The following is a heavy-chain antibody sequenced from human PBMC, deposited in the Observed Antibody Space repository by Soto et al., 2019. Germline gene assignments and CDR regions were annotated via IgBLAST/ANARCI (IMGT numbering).Heavy chain of an antibody. D-gene: IGHD3-10*01. J-gene: IGHJ4*02. CDR3: ARGYRDYYGSGSYFRRNYYFDY. CDR1: GGSFSGYY. CDR2: INHSGST. Sequence: PSETLSLTCAVYGGSFSGYYWSWIRQPPGKGLEWIGEINHSGSTDYNPSLKSRVTISVDTSKNQFSLKLSSVTAADTAVYYCARGYRDYYGSGSYFRRNYYFDYWGQGTLVTSPQ. V-gene: IGHV4-34*01.